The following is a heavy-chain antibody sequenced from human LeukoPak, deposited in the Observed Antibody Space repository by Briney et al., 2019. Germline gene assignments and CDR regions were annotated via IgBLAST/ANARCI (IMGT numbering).Heavy chain of an antibody. V-gene: IGHV3-23*01. CDR3: AKSSGGSCLTTDAFDI. Sequence: GGSLRLSCAASGFTFSTYAMSWVRQAPGKGLEWVSVISGSGGNTYYADSVKGRFTISRDNSKNTLYLQMNSLRAADTAVYYCAKSSGGSCLTTDAFDIWGQGTMVTVSS. CDR1: GFTFSTYA. J-gene: IGHJ3*02. CDR2: ISGSGGNT. D-gene: IGHD2-15*01.